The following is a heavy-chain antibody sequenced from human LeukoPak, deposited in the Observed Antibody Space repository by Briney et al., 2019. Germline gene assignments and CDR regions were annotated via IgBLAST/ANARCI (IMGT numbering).Heavy chain of an antibody. V-gene: IGHV4-34*01. D-gene: IGHD4-23*01. CDR3: ARHRHGGNSLYYYYYMDV. Sequence: PSETLSLTCTVSGGSISGYYWSGIRQPPGKGLEWIGETNHSGSTNYNPSLKSRVTISVDTSKNQFSLKLSSVTAADTAVYYCARHRHGGNSLYYYYYMDVWGKGTTVTISS. J-gene: IGHJ6*03. CDR2: TNHSGST. CDR1: GGSISGYY.